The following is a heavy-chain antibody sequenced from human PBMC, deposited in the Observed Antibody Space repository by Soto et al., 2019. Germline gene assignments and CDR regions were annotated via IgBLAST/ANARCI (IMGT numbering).Heavy chain of an antibody. V-gene: IGHV3-23*01. D-gene: IGHD3-3*01. CDR2: ITGNGDTT. CDR1: GFTFRIYA. J-gene: IGHJ4*02. Sequence: GGSLRLSCAASGFTFRIYAMSGVRQAPGRGLEWVSSITGNGDTTYYPDSVKGRFTISRDNSKNTLYLQMNSLRAEGTAVYYCAKVLDYTQDLYYFDYWGQGTLVTVSS. CDR3: AKVLDYTQDLYYFDY.